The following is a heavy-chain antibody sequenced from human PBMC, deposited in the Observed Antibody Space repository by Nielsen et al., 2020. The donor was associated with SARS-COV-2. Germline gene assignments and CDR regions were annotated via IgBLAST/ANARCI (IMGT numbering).Heavy chain of an antibody. CDR2: ISGSGGST. D-gene: IGHD4-17*01. V-gene: IGHV3-23*01. Sequence: GGSLRLSCAASGFTFSDYYMSWIRQAPGKGLEWVSAISGSGGSTYYADSVKGRFTISRDNSKNTLYLQMNSLRAEDTAVYYCAKDGARGDYGYFDYWGQGTLVTVSS. J-gene: IGHJ4*02. CDR3: AKDGARGDYGYFDY. CDR1: GFTFSDYY.